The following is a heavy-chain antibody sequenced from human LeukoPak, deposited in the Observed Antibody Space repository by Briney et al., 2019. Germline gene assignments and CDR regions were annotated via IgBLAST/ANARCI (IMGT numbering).Heavy chain of an antibody. J-gene: IGHJ4*02. CDR2: INPNSGDT. D-gene: IGHD5-18*01. CDR1: GYTFIGYF. Sequence: ASVKVSCKASGYTFIGYFLNWVRQTPGQGLEWMGRINPNSGDTNYAQKFQGRVTMTRDTSTSTVYMELSSLRSEDTAVYYCARPPGYSYGYELGYWGQGTLVTVSS. CDR3: ARPPGYSYGYELGY. V-gene: IGHV1-2*06.